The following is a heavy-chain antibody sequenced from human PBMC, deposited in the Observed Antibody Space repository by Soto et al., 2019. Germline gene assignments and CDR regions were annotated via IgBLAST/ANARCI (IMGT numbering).Heavy chain of an antibody. Sequence: SETLSLTCTVSGGSISSYYWSWIRQPPGKGLEWIGYIYYSGSTNYNPSLKSRVTISVDTSKNQFSLKLSSVTASDTAVYYCARHPGRRYSRLDPWGQGTLVTVSS. CDR1: GGSISSYY. CDR3: ARHPGRRYSRLDP. J-gene: IGHJ5*02. V-gene: IGHV4-59*08. D-gene: IGHD2-15*01. CDR2: IYYSGST.